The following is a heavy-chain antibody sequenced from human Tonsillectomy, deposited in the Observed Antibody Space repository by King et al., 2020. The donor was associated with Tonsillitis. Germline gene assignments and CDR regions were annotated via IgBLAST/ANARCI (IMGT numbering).Heavy chain of an antibody. J-gene: IGHJ5*02. D-gene: IGHD6-13*01. V-gene: IGHV1-18*01. CDR3: ARDYMGQQLVPFWFDP. CDR1: GYTFTSDG. CDR2: ISAYNGNT. Sequence: VQLVESGAEVKKPGASVKVSCKASGYTFTSDGISWVRQAPGQGLEWMGWISAYNGNTNYAQTLQGRGTMTTDTSTSTAYMELRSLRSDDTAVYYCARDYMGQQLVPFWFDPWGQGTLVTVSS.